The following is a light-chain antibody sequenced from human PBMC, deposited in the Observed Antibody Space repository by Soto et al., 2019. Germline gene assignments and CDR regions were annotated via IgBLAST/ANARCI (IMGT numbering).Light chain of an antibody. V-gene: IGKV1-39*01. J-gene: IGKJ1*01. CDR2: AAS. CDR1: QSISSY. CDR3: QQSYRTWT. Sequence: DIQMTQSPSSLSASVGDRVTITCRASQSISSYLNWYQQKPGKAPKLLIYAASSLQSGVPSRFSGSGSGTDFTLNIRSVQSEDFVTYYCQQSYRTWTFGQGTKVEIK.